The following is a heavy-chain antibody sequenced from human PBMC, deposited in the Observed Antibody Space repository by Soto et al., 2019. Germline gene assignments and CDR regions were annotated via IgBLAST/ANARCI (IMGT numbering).Heavy chain of an antibody. Sequence: HPGGSLRLSCTASGFTFGDYAMSWFRQAPGKGLEWVGFIRSKAYGGTTEYAASVKGRFTISRDDSKSIAYLQMNSLKTEDTAVYYCTRGRWLQPYAYGMDVWGQGTTVTVSS. V-gene: IGHV3-49*03. D-gene: IGHD5-12*01. CDR3: TRGRWLQPYAYGMDV. CDR1: GFTFGDYA. J-gene: IGHJ6*02. CDR2: IRSKAYGGTT.